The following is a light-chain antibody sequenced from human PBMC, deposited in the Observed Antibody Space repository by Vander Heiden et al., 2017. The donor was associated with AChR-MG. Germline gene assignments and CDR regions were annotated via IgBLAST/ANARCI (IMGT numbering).Light chain of an antibody. CDR1: QIVSSS. V-gene: IGKV3-11*01. CDR2: DAS. J-gene: IGKJ2*01. Sequence: EVVLTQSPATLALSPGEGATLSCTASQIVSSSLAWYQQKSGQAPRLLIYDASNRATGIPGRFSGSGSWTDFTLTISSLKPEDFVVYYCQQRTNGPPYTFGQGTKLEIK. CDR3: QQRTNGPPYT.